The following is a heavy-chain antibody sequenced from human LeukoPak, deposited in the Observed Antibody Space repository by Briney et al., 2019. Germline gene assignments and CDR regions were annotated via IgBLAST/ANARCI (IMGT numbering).Heavy chain of an antibody. Sequence: GGSLRLSCAASGAASGFTFSTYWMHWVRQPPGKGLVWVSRIKSDGGSTSYVDSVKGRFTISRDNAKDTLYLQMNSLRVEDTAVYYCARSCGDDCYSGELDYWGQGTLVTVSS. CDR2: IKSDGGST. CDR1: GAASGFTFSTYW. J-gene: IGHJ4*02. V-gene: IGHV3-74*01. D-gene: IGHD2-21*02. CDR3: ARSCGDDCYSGELDY.